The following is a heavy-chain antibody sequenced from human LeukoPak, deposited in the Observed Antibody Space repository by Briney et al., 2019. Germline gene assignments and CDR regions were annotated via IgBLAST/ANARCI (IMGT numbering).Heavy chain of an antibody. D-gene: IGHD5-12*01. CDR2: ISWNSGSI. CDR3: AKEGPAPTTGGFDY. V-gene: IGHV3-9*03. CDR1: GFTFDDYA. Sequence: PGRSLRLSCAASGFTFDDYAMHWVRQAPGKGLEWVSGISWNSGSIGYADSVKGRFTISRDNAKNSLYLQMNSLRAEDMALYYCAKEGPAPTTGGFDYWGQGTLVTVSS. J-gene: IGHJ4*02.